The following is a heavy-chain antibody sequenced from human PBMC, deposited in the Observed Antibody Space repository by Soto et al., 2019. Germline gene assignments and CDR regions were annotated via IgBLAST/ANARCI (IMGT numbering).Heavy chain of an antibody. V-gene: IGHV1-69*01. J-gene: IGHJ6*02. D-gene: IGHD2-15*01. CDR3: ARADCSGGSCADYYYGMDV. CDR1: GGTFSSYA. Sequence: QVQLVQSGAEVKKPGSSVKVSCKASGGTFSSYAISWVRQAPGQGLEWMGGIIPIFGTANYAQEFQGRVTITADESTSTAYMELSSLRSEDTAVYYCARADCSGGSCADYYYGMDVWGQGTTVTVSS. CDR2: IIPIFGTA.